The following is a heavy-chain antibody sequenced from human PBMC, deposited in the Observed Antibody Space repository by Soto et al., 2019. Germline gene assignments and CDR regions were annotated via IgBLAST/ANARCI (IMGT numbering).Heavy chain of an antibody. Sequence: PGGSLRLSCAASGFTFKNYWMHWVRQAPGKGLVWVSRINGDGSSTTYADSVKGRFTISRDNAKNTLYLQMNSLRAEDTAVYLCAREAMPACFTTKCLRPGDYWGQGTLVTVSS. J-gene: IGHJ4*02. V-gene: IGHV3-74*01. CDR2: INGDGSST. CDR1: GFTFKNYW. CDR3: AREAMPACFTTKCLRPGDY. D-gene: IGHD3-22*01.